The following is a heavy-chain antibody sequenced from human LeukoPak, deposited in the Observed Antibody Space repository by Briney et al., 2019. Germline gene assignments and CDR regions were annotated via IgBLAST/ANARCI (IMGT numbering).Heavy chain of an antibody. CDR2: INPNSGDT. Sequence: ASVKVSCKASGYTFTGYYMHWVRQAPGQGLEWMGWINPNSGDTNYAQKFQGRVTLTRDTSISTAYMELSNLRSDDTTVYYCSRDLLSGRYHPFYHWGQGTLVTVSS. V-gene: IGHV1-2*02. J-gene: IGHJ4*02. D-gene: IGHD1-26*01. CDR3: SRDLLSGRYHPFYH. CDR1: GYTFTGYY.